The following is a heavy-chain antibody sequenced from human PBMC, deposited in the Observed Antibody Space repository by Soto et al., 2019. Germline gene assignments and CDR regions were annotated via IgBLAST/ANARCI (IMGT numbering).Heavy chain of an antibody. CDR3: ARGVRYNWNPGWFDP. CDR1: GGSVSSGSYY. CDR2: IYYSGST. Sequence: QVQLQESGPGLVKPSETLSLTCTVSGGSVSSGSYYWSWIRQPPGKGLEWIGYIYYSGSTNYNPYLKSRVTISVDTSKNQFSLKLSSVTAADTAVYYCARGVRYNWNPGWFDPWGQGTLVTVSS. D-gene: IGHD1-20*01. V-gene: IGHV4-61*01. J-gene: IGHJ5*02.